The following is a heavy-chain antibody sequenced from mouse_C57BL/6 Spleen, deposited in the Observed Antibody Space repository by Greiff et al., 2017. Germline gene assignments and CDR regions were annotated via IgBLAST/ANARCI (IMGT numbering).Heavy chain of an antibody. J-gene: IGHJ3*01. D-gene: IGHD4-1*01. CDR2: INPNNGGT. V-gene: IGHV1-22*01. Sequence: EVQLQQSGPELVKPGASVKMSCKASGYTFTDYNMHWVKQSHGKSLEWIGYINPNNGGTSYNQKFKGKATLTVNKSSSTSYMELRSLTSEDSAVYYCARSTNWAWFAYWGQGTLVTVSA. CDR3: ARSTNWAWFAY. CDR1: GYTFTDYN.